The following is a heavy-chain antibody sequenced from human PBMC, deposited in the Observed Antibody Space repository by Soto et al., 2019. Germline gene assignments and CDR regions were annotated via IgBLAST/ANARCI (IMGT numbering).Heavy chain of an antibody. CDR3: AKAFYNGNSDFGY. V-gene: IGHV3-7*05. D-gene: IGHD3-10*01. J-gene: IGHJ4*02. CDR2: INPDGGAK. Sequence: EVHLVESGGGLVQPGGSLRLPCAASGLTFGNYWMTWVRQAPGKGLEWVANINPDGGAKYYVDSGKGRFTISRDNAKNSLYLQMSSLRAEDTAVYYCAKAFYNGNSDFGYWGQGTLVTVSS. CDR1: GLTFGNYW.